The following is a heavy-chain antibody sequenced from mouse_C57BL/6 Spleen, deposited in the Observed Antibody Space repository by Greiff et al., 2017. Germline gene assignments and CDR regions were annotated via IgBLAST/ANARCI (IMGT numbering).Heavy chain of an antibody. CDR1: GYTFTSYW. CDR3: ARDGSSYEDY. V-gene: IGHV1-59*01. Sequence: KVSCKASGYTFTSYWMHWVKQRPGQGLEWIGVIDPSDSYTNYNQKFKGKATLTVDTSSSTAYMQLSSLTSEDSAVYYCARDGSSYEDYWGQGTTLTVSS. CDR2: IDPSDSYT. D-gene: IGHD1-1*01. J-gene: IGHJ2*01.